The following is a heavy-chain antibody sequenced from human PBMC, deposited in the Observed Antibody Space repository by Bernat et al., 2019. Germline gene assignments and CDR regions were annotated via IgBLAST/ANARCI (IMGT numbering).Heavy chain of an antibody. V-gene: IGHV4-39*01. J-gene: IGHJ3*01. CDR1: AASISSSSYY. D-gene: IGHD3-10*01. CDR3: ARQRAGSYYVDAFDV. CDR2: INYSGST. Sequence: QLQLQESGPGLVKSSETLSLTCTVTAASISSSSYYWGWIRQPPGKGLEWIGSINYSGSTYHNPSLKSRVTISVDTSKNQFSLKLSSVAAADTALYHCARQRAGSYYVDAFDVWGRGTMVTVSS.